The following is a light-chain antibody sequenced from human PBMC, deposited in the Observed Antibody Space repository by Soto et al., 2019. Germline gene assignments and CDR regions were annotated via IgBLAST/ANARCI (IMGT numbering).Light chain of an antibody. Sequence: QSALTQPASVSGSPGQSITISCTGTSSDVGGYNYVSWYQQHPGKAPKLMIYDVSNRPSGVSNRFSGSKSGNTASLTISGLQAEDEADYYCSSYTTSSPHVVFGGGTNLTVL. J-gene: IGLJ2*01. CDR3: SSYTTSSPHVV. CDR1: SSDVGGYNY. CDR2: DVS. V-gene: IGLV2-14*01.